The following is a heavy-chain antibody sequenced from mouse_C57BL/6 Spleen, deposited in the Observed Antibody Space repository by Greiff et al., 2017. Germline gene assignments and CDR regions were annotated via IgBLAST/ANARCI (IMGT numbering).Heavy chain of an antibody. J-gene: IGHJ4*01. Sequence: VQLQESGPELVKPGASVKISCKASGYSFTSYYIHWVKQRPGQGLEWIGWIYPGSGNTKYNEKFKGKATLTADTSSSTAYMQLSSLTSEDSAVYYCARWYPAMDYWGQGTSVTVSS. D-gene: IGHD1-1*02. CDR2: IYPGSGNT. V-gene: IGHV1-66*01. CDR1: GYSFTSYY. CDR3: ARWYPAMDY.